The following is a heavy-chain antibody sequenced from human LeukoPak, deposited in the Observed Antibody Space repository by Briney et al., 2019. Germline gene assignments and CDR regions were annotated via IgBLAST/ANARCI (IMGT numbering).Heavy chain of an antibody. V-gene: IGHV3-48*03. CDR2: ISTSGSVI. D-gene: IGHD3-22*01. CDR1: GFSFSNYG. J-gene: IGHJ4*02. CDR3: ARDDRSGSYYFDY. Sequence: AGGSLRLSCAASGFSFSNYGMNWVRQAPGKGLEWVSYISTSGSVIYYADSVKGRFTISRDNAKNSLDLQMNSLGAEDTAIYYCARDDRSGSYYFDYWGQGTLVTVSS.